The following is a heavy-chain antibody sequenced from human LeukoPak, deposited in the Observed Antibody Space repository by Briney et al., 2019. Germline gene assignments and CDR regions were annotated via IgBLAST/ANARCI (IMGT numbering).Heavy chain of an antibody. CDR1: GGSISSYY. Sequence: SETLSLTCTVSGGSISSYYWSWIRQPAGKGLESIGHISTSGSTNYNPSLKSRVTISVDTSKNQFTLQLSSVTPDDTAVYYCARGGLVRGTINSLIAFDIWGQGTMITVSS. V-gene: IGHV4-4*07. CDR3: ARGGLVRGTINSLIAFDI. J-gene: IGHJ3*02. D-gene: IGHD3-10*01. CDR2: ISTSGST.